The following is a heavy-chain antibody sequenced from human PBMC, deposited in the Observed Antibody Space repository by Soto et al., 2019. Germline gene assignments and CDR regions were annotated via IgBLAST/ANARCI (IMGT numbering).Heavy chain of an antibody. J-gene: IGHJ4*02. CDR1: GYGFTSFW. Sequence: GESLKISCKASGYGFTSFWLAWVRQMPGKGLEWMGSIYPRDSDTRYSPSFQGQVTVSADRSTNTAYLQLTSLKASDTAIYYCARQHPLDSFAWYHWGQGTLVTVSS. CDR2: IYPRDSDT. CDR3: ARQHPLDSFAWYH. D-gene: IGHD6-19*01. V-gene: IGHV5-51*01.